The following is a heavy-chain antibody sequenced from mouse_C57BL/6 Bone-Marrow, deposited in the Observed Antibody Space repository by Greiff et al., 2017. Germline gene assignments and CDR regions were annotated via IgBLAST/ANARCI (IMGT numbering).Heavy chain of an antibody. CDR2: INPSTGGT. D-gene: IGHD5-5*01. CDR1: GYSFTGYY. J-gene: IGHJ3*01. Sequence: EVQLQQSGPELVKPGASVKISCKASGYSFTGYYMNWVKQSPEKSLEWIGEINPSTGGTTYNQKFKAKATLTVDKSSSTAYMQLKSLTSEDSAVYYCARLPFAYWGQGGLGTVS. CDR3: ARLPFAY. V-gene: IGHV1-42*01.